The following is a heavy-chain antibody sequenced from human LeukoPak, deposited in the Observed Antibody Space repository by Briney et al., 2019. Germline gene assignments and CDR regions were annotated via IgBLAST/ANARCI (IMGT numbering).Heavy chain of an antibody. CDR3: ARMAFGISGYNVAYS. V-gene: IGHV3-20*04. CDR2: INWNGGST. CDR1: GFTFSSYD. D-gene: IGHD5-12*01. J-gene: IGHJ4*02. Sequence: PGGSLRLSCAASGFTFSSYDMNWVRQAPGKGLEWVSGINWNGGSTGYADSVRGRFAISRDNAKNSLFLQMNSLRAEDTALYYCARMAFGISGYNVAYSWGQGTLVTVSS.